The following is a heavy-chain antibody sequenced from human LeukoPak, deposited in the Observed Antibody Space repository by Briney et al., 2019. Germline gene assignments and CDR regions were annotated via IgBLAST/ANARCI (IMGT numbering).Heavy chain of an antibody. CDR3: ARRPLYDYVWGSYRYATFDY. V-gene: IGHV4-39*01. CDR1: GGSISSSGYY. CDR2: IYYSGST. J-gene: IGHJ4*02. Sequence: SETLSLTCTVSGGSISSSGYYWGWIRQPPGKGLEWIGSIYYSGSTYYNPSLKSRVTISVDTSKNQFSLKLSSVTAADTAVYYCARRPLYDYVWGSYRYATFDYWGQGTLVTVSS. D-gene: IGHD3-16*02.